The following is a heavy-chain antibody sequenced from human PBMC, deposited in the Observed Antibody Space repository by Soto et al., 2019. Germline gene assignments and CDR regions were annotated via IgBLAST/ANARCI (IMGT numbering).Heavy chain of an antibody. V-gene: IGHV4-59*01. D-gene: IGHD3-10*01. CDR1: GGSFSGYY. Sequence: PSETLSLTCAVYGGSFSGYYWSWIRQPPGKGLEWIGYIYYSGSTNYNPSLKSRVTISVDTSKNQFSLKLSSVTAADTAVYYCARENMVRGALAYYYYYGMDVWGQGTTVTVSS. CDR2: IYYSGST. CDR3: ARENMVRGALAYYYYYGMDV. J-gene: IGHJ6*02.